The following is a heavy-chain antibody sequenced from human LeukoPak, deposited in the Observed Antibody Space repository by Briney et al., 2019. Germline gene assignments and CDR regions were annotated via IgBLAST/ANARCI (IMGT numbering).Heavy chain of an antibody. CDR3: ARDSKYDSTGHAP. D-gene: IGHD3-22*01. CDR2: MNPHSGNT. V-gene: IGHV1-8*03. CDR1: GYILTNYD. J-gene: IGHJ5*02. Sequence: GASVKVSCTASGYILTNYDINWVRQATGQGLEWMGWMNPHSGNTGYAQKFQGRVTITRNTSISTVYMELSSLRSEDTAMYYCARDSKYDSTGHAPWGLGTLVTVSS.